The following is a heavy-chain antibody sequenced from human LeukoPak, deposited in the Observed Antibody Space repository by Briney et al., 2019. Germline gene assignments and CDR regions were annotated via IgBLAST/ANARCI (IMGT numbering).Heavy chain of an antibody. CDR3: ARQYYYDSSGYWSFDP. CDR2: IFYSGST. V-gene: IGHV4-59*08. Sequence: SETLSLTCAVSGVSISNYYYTWIRQPPGKGLEWIGYIFYSGSTNYNPSLKSRVTISVDTSKNQISLKLRSVTAADMAAYYCARQYYYDSSGYWSFDPWGQGTLVTVSS. J-gene: IGHJ5*02. CDR1: GVSISNYY. D-gene: IGHD3-22*01.